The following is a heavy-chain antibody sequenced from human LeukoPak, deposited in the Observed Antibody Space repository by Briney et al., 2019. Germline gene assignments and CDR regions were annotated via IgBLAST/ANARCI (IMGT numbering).Heavy chain of an antibody. J-gene: IGHJ6*03. Sequence: GGSLRLSCAASGFTFSSYWMHWVRQAPGKGLVWVSRINSDGSSTSYADSVKGRFTISRDNAKNSLYLQMNNLRAGDTALYYCARGGGIVGASNRYYYYYMDVWGKGTTVTISS. CDR1: GFTFSSYW. CDR3: ARGGGIVGASNRYYYYYMDV. CDR2: INSDGSST. D-gene: IGHD1-26*01. V-gene: IGHV3-74*01.